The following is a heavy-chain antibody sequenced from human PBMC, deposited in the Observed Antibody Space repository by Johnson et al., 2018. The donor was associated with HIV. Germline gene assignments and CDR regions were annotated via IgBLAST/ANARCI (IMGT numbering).Heavy chain of an antibody. CDR3: ARGGRYSESVNDAHDI. D-gene: IGHD1-26*01. J-gene: IGHJ3*02. CDR2: IYSGGST. V-gene: IGHV3-66*01. CDR1: GFTVSSNY. Sequence: VQLVESGGGLVQPGGSLRLSCAASGFTVSSNYMSWVRQAPGKGLEWVSVIYSGGSTYYADYVKGRFTISRDNAKNTLHLQMNSLRGEDTAVYYCARGGRYSESVNDAHDIWGQGTKVTVSS.